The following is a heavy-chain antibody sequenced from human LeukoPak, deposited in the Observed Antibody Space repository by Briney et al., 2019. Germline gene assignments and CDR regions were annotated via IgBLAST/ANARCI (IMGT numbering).Heavy chain of an antibody. J-gene: IGHJ4*02. D-gene: IGHD3-10*01. V-gene: IGHV3-30*18. CDR2: ISSDGNTS. CDR3: AKEGSGSLWSFDY. CDR1: GGTFSSYT. Sequence: SLRLSCAGSGGTFSSYTMNWLRQAPGKGLQWVAVISSDGNTSYNADSVKGRFTMSRDNSKNTLFLQMSSLRAEDTAVYYCAKEGSGSLWSFDYWGQGTLV.